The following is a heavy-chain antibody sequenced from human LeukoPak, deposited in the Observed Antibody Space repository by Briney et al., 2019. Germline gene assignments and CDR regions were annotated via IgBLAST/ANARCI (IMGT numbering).Heavy chain of an antibody. Sequence: AAVKVSCKASGYTFTSYAMNWVRQAPGQGLEWMGWINTNTGNPTYAQGFTGRFVFSLDTSVSTAYLQISSLKAEDTAVYYCARGSEVVWNYRNFDYWGQGNLVTVSS. D-gene: IGHD1-7*01. J-gene: IGHJ4*02. CDR3: ARGSEVVWNYRNFDY. CDR1: GYTFTSYA. CDR2: INTNTGNP. V-gene: IGHV7-4-1*02.